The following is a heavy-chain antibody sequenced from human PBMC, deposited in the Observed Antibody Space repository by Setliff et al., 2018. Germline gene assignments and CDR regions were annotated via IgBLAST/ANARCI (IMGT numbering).Heavy chain of an antibody. V-gene: IGHV4-39*07. D-gene: IGHD3-10*01. J-gene: IGHJ4*02. CDR3: ARVPTIRFGELYRNDY. CDR1: GGSISSSSYY. CDR2: IYYSGST. Sequence: PSETLSLTCTVSGGSISSSSYYWGWIRQPPGKGLEWIGSIYYSGSTYYNPSLKSRVTISVDTPKNQFSLKLSSVTAADTAVYYCARVPTIRFGELYRNDYWGQGTLVTVSS.